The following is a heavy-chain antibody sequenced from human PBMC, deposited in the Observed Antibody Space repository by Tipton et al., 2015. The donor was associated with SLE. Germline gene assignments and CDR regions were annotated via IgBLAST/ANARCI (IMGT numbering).Heavy chain of an antibody. D-gene: IGHD6-25*01. CDR1: GYSISAGSY. J-gene: IGHJ5*02. CDR3: ARGECHSGCPMYNWFDP. V-gene: IGHV4-38-2*01. CDR2: SYYRGTT. Sequence: GLVKPSENLSLKCAVSGYSISAGSYWGWVRQPPRKGLEGFGASYYRGTTFYNPSFKSRVTISVDTSKNEFFLKMSSVTAADTAVYFCARGECHSGCPMYNWFDPWGQGTLVTVSS.